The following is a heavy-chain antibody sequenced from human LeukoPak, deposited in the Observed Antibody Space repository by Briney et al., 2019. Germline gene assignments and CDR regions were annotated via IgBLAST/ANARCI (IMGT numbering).Heavy chain of an antibody. D-gene: IGHD6-6*01. J-gene: IGHJ5*02. CDR2: ISGSGGST. CDR1: GFTFSSYA. Sequence: GGSLRLSCAASGFTFSSYAMSWVRQAPGKGLEWVSAISGSGGSTYYADSVKGRFTISRDNSKNTLYLQMNSLRAEDTAVYYCAKGEAARPSPPYNWFDPWGQGTLSPSPQ. V-gene: IGHV3-23*01. CDR3: AKGEAARPSPPYNWFDP.